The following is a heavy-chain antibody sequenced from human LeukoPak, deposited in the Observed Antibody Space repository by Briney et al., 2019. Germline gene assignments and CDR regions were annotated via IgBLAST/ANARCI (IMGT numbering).Heavy chain of an antibody. CDR2: IYSSGST. V-gene: IGHV4-4*07. D-gene: IGHD3-3*01. CDR1: GGSISSYY. J-gene: IGHJ4*02. Sequence: PSETLSLTCTVSGGSISSYYWSWIRQPAGKGLQWIGRIYSSGSTNYSPSLKSRVTMSVDTSKNQFSLRLTSVTAADTAVYYCARDLGFRSGPDYWGQGTLVTVSS. CDR3: ARDLGFRSGPDY.